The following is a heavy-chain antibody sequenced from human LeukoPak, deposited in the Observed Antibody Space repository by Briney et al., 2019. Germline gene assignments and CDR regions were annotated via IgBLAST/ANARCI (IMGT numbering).Heavy chain of an antibody. J-gene: IGHJ5*02. CDR2: ISYDGSNK. CDR3: AKDRASSRPTNWFDP. Sequence: GGSLRLSCAASGLTFSNAWMSWVRQAPGKGLEWVAVISYDGSNKYYADSVKGRFTISRDNSKNTLYLQMNSLRAEDTAVYYCAKDRASSRPTNWFDPWGQGTLVTVSS. D-gene: IGHD6-13*01. V-gene: IGHV3-30*18. CDR1: GLTFSNAW.